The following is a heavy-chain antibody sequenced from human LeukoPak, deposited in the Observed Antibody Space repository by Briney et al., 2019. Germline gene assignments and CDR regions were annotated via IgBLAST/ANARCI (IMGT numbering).Heavy chain of an antibody. CDR2: INAGNGNT. CDR1: GYTFTGYY. V-gene: IGHV1-3*01. Sequence: ASVKVSCKASGYTFTGYYMHWVRQAPGQRLEWMGWINAGNGNTKYSQKFQGRVTITRDTSASTAYMELSSLRSEDTAVYYCARAENWNYVLSGYWGQGTLVTVSS. CDR3: ARAENWNYVLSGY. J-gene: IGHJ4*02. D-gene: IGHD1-7*01.